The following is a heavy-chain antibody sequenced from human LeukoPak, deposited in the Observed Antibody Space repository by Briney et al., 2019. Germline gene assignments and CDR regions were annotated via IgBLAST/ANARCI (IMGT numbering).Heavy chain of an antibody. CDR3: AVRIAAAGSAFDI. CDR1: GGSISSSNW. CDR2: IYHSGST. V-gene: IGHV4-4*02. D-gene: IGHD6-13*01. Sequence: SETLSLTCAVSGGSISSSNWWSWVRQPPGKGLEWIGEIYHSGSTNYNPPLKSRVTISVDKSKNQFSLKLSSVTAADTAVYYCAVRIAAAGSAFDIWGQGTMVTVSS. J-gene: IGHJ3*02.